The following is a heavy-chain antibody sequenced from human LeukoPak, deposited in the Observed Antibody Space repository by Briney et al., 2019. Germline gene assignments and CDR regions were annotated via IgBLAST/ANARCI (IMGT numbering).Heavy chain of an antibody. V-gene: IGHV5-51*01. D-gene: IGHD2-2*03. CDR3: ARSGYCSSTSCYAPTYNWFDP. CDR1: GYSFTSYW. CDR2: IYPGDSDT. Sequence: GESLKTSCKGSGYSFTSYWIGWVRQMPGKGLEWMGIIYPGDSDTRYSPSFQGQVTISADKSISTAYLQWSSLKASDTAMYYCARSGYCSSTSCYAPTYNWFDPWGQGTLVTVSS. J-gene: IGHJ5*02.